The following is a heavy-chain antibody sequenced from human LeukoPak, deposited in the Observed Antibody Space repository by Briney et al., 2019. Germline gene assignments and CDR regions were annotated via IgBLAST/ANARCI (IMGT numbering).Heavy chain of an antibody. Sequence: SETLSLTCTVSGGSISSYYWSWIRQPPGKGLVWIGYIYYSGSTNYNPSLKSRVTISVDTPKNQFSLKLSSVTAADTAVYYCARSAVATDFDYWGQGTLVTVSS. CDR1: GGSISSYY. J-gene: IGHJ4*02. V-gene: IGHV4-59*08. CDR2: IYYSGST. D-gene: IGHD5-12*01. CDR3: ARSAVATDFDY.